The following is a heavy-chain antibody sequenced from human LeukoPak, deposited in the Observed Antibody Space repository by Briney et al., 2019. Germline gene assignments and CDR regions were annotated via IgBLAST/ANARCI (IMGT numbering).Heavy chain of an antibody. CDR3: ARRAPGFSSGWLDY. J-gene: IGHJ4*02. CDR1: GFTFSSYA. D-gene: IGHD6-19*01. CDR2: IRSNGGST. V-gene: IGHV3-64*01. Sequence: PGGSLRLSCAASGFTFSSYAIHWVRQAPGKGLEYVAAIRSNGGSTFYANSVKGRFIVSRDNSKNTLSLQMGSLRTEDLAMYYCARRAPGFSSGWLDYWGQGTPVTVSS.